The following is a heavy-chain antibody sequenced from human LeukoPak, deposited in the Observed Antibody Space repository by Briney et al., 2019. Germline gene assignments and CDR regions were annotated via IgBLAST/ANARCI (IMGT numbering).Heavy chain of an antibody. V-gene: IGHV4-4*07. J-gene: IGHJ6*02. CDR2: IYSSGST. D-gene: IGHD3-10*01. CDR3: ARVRLVRGPYFGMDV. Sequence: SETLSLTCTVSGDSISSVYWSWIRQPAGKGLEWIGRIYSSGSTNYNPSLKSRVTMSLDTSKSQFSLTLSSVTAADTAVYYCARVRLVRGPYFGMDVWGQGTTVTVSS. CDR1: GDSISSVY.